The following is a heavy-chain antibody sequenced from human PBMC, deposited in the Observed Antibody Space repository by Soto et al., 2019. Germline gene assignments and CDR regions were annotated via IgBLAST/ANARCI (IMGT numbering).Heavy chain of an antibody. D-gene: IGHD1-1*01. CDR3: ARGGGNWNARSIWLDP. CDR2: IYYSGST. Sequence: SETLSLTCTVSGGSISSGDYYWSWIRQPPGKGLEWIGYIYYSGSTYYNPSLKSRVTISVDTSKNQFSLKLSSVTAADTAVYYCARGGGNWNARSIWLDPWGQGTLVTVSS. J-gene: IGHJ5*02. V-gene: IGHV4-30-4*01. CDR1: GGSISSGDYY.